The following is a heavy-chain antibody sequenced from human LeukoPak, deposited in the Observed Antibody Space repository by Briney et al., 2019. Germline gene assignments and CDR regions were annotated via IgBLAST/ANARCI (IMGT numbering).Heavy chain of an antibody. CDR3: ARKSGLGFDY. V-gene: IGHV3-23*01. D-gene: IGHD6-19*01. CDR1: GFTFSSCA. Sequence: GGSLRLSCAASGFTFSSCAMTSVRQAPGKGLEWVSGISATGIRTYYADSVKGRFTISTDNSKNKLELQMDSLRAEDTAVYYCARKSGLGFDYWGQGTLVTVSS. J-gene: IGHJ4*02. CDR2: ISATGIRT.